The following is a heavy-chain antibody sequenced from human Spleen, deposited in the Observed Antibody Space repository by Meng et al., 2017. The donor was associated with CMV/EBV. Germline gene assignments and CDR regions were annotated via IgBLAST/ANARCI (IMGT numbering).Heavy chain of an antibody. CDR1: GYTFTVYY. CDR2: INPNSGDT. CDR3: ARERGFGSPGEFDP. Sequence: QVQLVQSGADVKKPGASVKVSCKTSGYTFTVYYLHWVRQAPRQGLEWMGRINPNSGDTNYAQNFQGRVTMTRDTSISTAYMELSRLRSDDTAIYYCARERGFGSPGEFDPWGQGTLVTVSS. J-gene: IGHJ5*02. V-gene: IGHV1-2*06. D-gene: IGHD3-10*01.